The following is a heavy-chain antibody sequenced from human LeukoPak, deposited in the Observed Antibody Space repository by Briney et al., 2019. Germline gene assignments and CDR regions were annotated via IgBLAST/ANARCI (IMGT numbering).Heavy chain of an antibody. Sequence: GSLRLSCAASGFTFSSHWMSWVRQAPGKGLEWLANIKVDGTEKYYVDSVKGRFTISRDNAKNSLYLQMNSLRAEDTAVYYCARSIASVSSHWGQGTLVTVSS. V-gene: IGHV3-7*01. CDR2: IKVDGTEK. J-gene: IGHJ4*02. CDR1: GFTFSSHW. D-gene: IGHD6-13*01. CDR3: ARSIASVSSH.